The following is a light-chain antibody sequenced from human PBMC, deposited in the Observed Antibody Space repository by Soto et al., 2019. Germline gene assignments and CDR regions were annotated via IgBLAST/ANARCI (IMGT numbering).Light chain of an antibody. J-gene: IGLJ3*02. V-gene: IGLV4-60*02. CDR1: SGHSSYI. CDR3: ETWDSNTHTV. CDR2: LEGSGTY. Sequence: QSVLTQSSSASASLGSSVKLTCTLSSGHSSYIIAWHQQQPGKAPRYLMKLEGSGTYNKGRGVPDRYSGSSAGADRYLTLSRFPFEDEAGYYCETWDSNTHTVFGGVTTLTVL.